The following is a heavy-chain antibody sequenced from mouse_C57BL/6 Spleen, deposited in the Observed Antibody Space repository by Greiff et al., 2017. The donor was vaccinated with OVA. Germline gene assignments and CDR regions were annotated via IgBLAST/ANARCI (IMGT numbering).Heavy chain of an antibody. CDR1: GFTFSNYW. V-gene: IGHV6-3*01. J-gene: IGHJ3*01. CDR2: IRLKSDNYAT. CDR3: TETYDYAFFAY. D-gene: IGHD2-4*01. Sequence: EVKLVESGGGLVQPGGSMKLSCVASGFTFSNYWMNWVRQSPEKGLEWVAQIRLKSDNYATHYAESVKGRFTISRDDSKSSVYLQMNNLRAEDTGIYYCTETYDYAFFAYWGQGTLVTVSA.